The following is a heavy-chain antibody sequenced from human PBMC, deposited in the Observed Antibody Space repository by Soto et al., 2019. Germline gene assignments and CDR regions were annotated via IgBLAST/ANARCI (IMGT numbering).Heavy chain of an antibody. CDR1: GYTFTIYG. V-gene: IGHV1-18*01. CDR2: SSAYNGNT. D-gene: IGHD5-12*01. J-gene: IGHJ4*02. CDR3: PSHSGHHLFDY. Sequence: ASVKVSCKASGYTFTIYGISWVRQAPGQGLEWMGWSSAYNGNTNYAQKLQGRVTMTTDTSTSTAYKELRSLRSDATALYSCPSHSGHHLFDYWGQGTLVSVSS.